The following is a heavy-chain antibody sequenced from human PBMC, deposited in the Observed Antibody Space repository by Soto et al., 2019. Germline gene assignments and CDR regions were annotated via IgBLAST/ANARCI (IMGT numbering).Heavy chain of an antibody. V-gene: IGHV4-30-4*01. CDR3: ARVGGFGATTIDY. J-gene: IGHJ4*02. D-gene: IGHD3-10*01. Sequence: SSETPSLTCTVSGGPLSSGDYYWGWVRQPPGKGLEWIGYIYYSGSTYYNPSLKSRVTISVDTSKNQFSLKLSSVTAADTAVYYCARVGGFGATTIDYWGQGTLVTVSS. CDR2: IYYSGST. CDR1: GGPLSSGDYY.